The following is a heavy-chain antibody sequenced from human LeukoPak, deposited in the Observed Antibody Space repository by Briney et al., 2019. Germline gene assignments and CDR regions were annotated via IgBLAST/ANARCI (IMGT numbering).Heavy chain of an antibody. Sequence: GGTLRLSCAASGFTFSSYGMSWVRQAPGKGLEWVSAISGSGGSTYYADSVKGRFTISRGNSKNTLYLQMNSLRAEDTAVYYCAKDLRGSPSAFDIWGQGTMVTVSS. V-gene: IGHV3-23*01. J-gene: IGHJ3*02. CDR3: AKDLRGSPSAFDI. D-gene: IGHD3-10*01. CDR1: GFTFSSYG. CDR2: ISGSGGST.